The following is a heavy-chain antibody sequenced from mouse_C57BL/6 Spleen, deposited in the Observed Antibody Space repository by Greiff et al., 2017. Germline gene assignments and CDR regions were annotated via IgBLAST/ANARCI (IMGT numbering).Heavy chain of an antibody. D-gene: IGHD2-1*01. CDR2: INPNNGGT. CDR1: GYTFTDYN. Sequence: VQLQQSGPELVKPGASVKMSCKASGYTFTDYNMHWVKQSHGKSLEWIGYINPNNGGTSYNQKFKGKATLTVNKSFSTAYMELRSLTSEDSAVYYCARNPVVTIAGMAMDYWGQGTSVTVSS. J-gene: IGHJ4*01. CDR3: ARNPVVTIAGMAMDY. V-gene: IGHV1-22*01.